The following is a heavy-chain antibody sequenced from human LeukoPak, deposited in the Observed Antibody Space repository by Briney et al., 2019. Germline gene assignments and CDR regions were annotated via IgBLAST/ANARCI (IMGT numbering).Heavy chain of an antibody. Sequence: PSETLSLTCAVYGGSLSGYYWSWIRQSPGKGLEWIGEINHSGSTNYNPSLKSRVTIAVDTSKNQFSLKLRSVTAADTAVYYCARVTADSFDIWGQGTMVNVSS. V-gene: IGHV4-34*01. CDR1: GGSLSGYY. CDR3: ARVTADSFDI. J-gene: IGHJ3*02. CDR2: INHSGST.